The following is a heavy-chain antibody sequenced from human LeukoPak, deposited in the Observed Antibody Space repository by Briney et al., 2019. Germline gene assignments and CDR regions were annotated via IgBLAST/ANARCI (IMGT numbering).Heavy chain of an antibody. D-gene: IGHD3-22*01. J-gene: IGHJ4*02. V-gene: IGHV4-59*01. Sequence: PSETLSLTCTVSGGSISSYYWSWIRQPPGKGLEWIAYILYRGSTNYNPSLKSRATMSVDASKNQISLKLSSVTAADTAVYYCARSDYYDSSGYFVYWGQGTLVTVSS. CDR2: ILYRGST. CDR1: GGSISSYY. CDR3: ARSDYYDSSGYFVY.